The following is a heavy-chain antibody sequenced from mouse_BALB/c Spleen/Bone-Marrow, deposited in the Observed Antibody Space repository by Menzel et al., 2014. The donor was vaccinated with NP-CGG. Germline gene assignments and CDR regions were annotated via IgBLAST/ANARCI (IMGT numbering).Heavy chain of an antibody. CDR2: INPDSSTI. J-gene: IGHJ3*01. V-gene: IGHV4-1*02. CDR1: GFDFSRYW. CDR3: SRLYYYGNSAY. D-gene: IGHD1-1*01. Sequence: EVKLVESGGGLVQPGGSLKLSCAASGFDFSRYWMSWVRQAPGKGLEWIGEINPDSSTINYTPSLKDKFIISRDNAKNTLYLQLSKVRSEDTALYYCSRLYYYGNSAYWGQGTLVTVSA.